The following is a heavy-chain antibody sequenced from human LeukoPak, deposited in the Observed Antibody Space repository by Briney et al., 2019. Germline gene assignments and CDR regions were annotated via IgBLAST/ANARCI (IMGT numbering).Heavy chain of an antibody. V-gene: IGHV1-2*03. D-gene: IGHD3-3*01. Sequence: GASVKVSCKASGYTFTGYYMHWVPQAPGQGLEWMGWINPNSGGTNYAQKLQGRVTTTTDTSTSTAYMELRSLRSDDTAVYYCGREPHNYYDFWSGYYSRPTAFDDWGQVTLVTVSS. CDR2: INPNSGGT. CDR1: GYTFTGYY. CDR3: GREPHNYYDFWSGYYSRPTAFDD. J-gene: IGHJ4*02.